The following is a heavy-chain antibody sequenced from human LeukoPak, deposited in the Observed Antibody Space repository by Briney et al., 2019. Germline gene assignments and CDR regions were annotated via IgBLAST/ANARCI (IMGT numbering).Heavy chain of an antibody. V-gene: IGHV1-69*04. Sequence: SVKVSCKASGGTFSSYTISWVRQAPGQGLEWMGRIIPILGIANYAQKFQGRVTITADKSTSTAYMELSSLRSEDTAVYYCTRDENSSGWYRSENYFDYWGQGTLVTVSS. CDR3: TRDENSSGWYRSENYFDY. CDR2: IIPILGIA. J-gene: IGHJ4*02. D-gene: IGHD6-19*01. CDR1: GGTFSSYT.